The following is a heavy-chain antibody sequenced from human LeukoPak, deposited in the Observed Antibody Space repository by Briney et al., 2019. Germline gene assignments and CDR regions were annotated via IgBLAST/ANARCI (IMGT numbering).Heavy chain of an antibody. D-gene: IGHD2-15*01. V-gene: IGHV1-18*01. Sequence: ASVKVSCKASGYTFTSYGISWVRQAPGQGLEWMGWISAYNGNTNYAQKLQGRVTMTTDTSTSTAYMELRSLRSDDTAVYYCARSRDIVVVVAATLLIYWGQGTLVTVSS. CDR2: ISAYNGNT. J-gene: IGHJ4*02. CDR1: GYTFTSYG. CDR3: ARSRDIVVVVAATLLIY.